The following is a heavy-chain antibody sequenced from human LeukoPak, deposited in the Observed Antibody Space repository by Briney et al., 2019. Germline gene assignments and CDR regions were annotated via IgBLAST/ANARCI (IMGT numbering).Heavy chain of an antibody. J-gene: IGHJ6*02. CDR2: IIPIFGTA. V-gene: IGHV1-69*05. CDR1: GGTFISYA. D-gene: IGHD6-13*01. CDR3: AAGVAAAGPNYYYYGMDV. Sequence: SVKVSCKASGGTFISYAISWVRQAPGQGLEWMGGIIPIFGTANYAQKFQERVTITRDMSTSTAYMELSSLRSEDTAVYYCAAGVAAAGPNYYYYGMDVWGQGTTVTVSS.